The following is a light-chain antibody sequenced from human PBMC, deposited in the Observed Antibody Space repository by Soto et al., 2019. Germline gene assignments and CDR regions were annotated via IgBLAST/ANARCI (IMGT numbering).Light chain of an antibody. CDR1: SSDVGGYNY. J-gene: IGLJ1*01. V-gene: IGLV2-14*01. CDR3: SSYTSSSTLV. CDR2: EVS. Sequence: QSVLTQPASVSGSPGQSITISCTGTSSDVGGYNYVSWYQQHPGKAPKLMIYEVSNRPSGVSNRFSGSKSGDTASLTTSGLQAEDEADYYCSSYTSSSTLVFGTGTKATVL.